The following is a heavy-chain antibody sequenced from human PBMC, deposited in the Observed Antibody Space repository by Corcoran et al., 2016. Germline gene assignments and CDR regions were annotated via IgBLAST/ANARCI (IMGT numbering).Heavy chain of an antibody. Sequence: QLQLQESGPGLVKPSETLSLTCTVSGGSISSSSYYWGWIRQPPGKGLEWIGSIYYSGSTYYNPSLKSRVTISVDTSKNQFSLKLSSVTAADTAVDYCARDRGCSGGSCYPLGDWFDPWGQGTLVTVSS. CDR3: ARDRGCSGGSCYPLGDWFDP. J-gene: IGHJ5*02. CDR2: IYYSGST. D-gene: IGHD2-15*01. CDR1: GGSISSSSYY. V-gene: IGHV4-39*07.